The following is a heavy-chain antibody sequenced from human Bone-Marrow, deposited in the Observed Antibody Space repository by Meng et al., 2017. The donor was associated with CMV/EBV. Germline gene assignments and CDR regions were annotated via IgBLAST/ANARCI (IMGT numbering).Heavy chain of an antibody. J-gene: IGHJ6*02. Sequence: GGSLRLSCAASGFTFSSYAMHWVRQAPGKGLEWVAVISYDGSNKYYADSVKGRFTISRDNSKNTLYLQMNSLRAEDTAVYYCARDGGNCSSTSCSVYYYYGMDVWGQGTTVTVSS. V-gene: IGHV3-30-3*01. CDR3: ARDGGNCSSTSCSVYYYYGMDV. CDR2: ISYDGSNK. D-gene: IGHD2-2*01. CDR1: GFTFSSYA.